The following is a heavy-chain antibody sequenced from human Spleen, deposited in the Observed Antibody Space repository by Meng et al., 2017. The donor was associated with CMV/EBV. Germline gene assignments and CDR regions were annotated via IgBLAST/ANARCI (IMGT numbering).Heavy chain of an antibody. D-gene: IGHD3-3*01. CDR2: IYPGDSDA. Sequence: GESLKISCKGSGYSFSSYWIGWVRQMPGKGLEWMGMIYPGDSDAKYSPSFQGRVTFSIDRSINTAYLHWADLEASDTAKYYCARHLLETMTSPYAYWGQGTPVTVSS. J-gene: IGHJ4*02. CDR3: ARHLLETMTSPYAY. V-gene: IGHV5-51*01. CDR1: GYSFSSYW.